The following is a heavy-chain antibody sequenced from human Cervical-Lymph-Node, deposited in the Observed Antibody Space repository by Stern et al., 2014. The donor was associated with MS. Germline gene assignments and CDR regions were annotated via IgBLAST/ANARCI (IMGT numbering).Heavy chain of an antibody. CDR1: GFTFSSYI. D-gene: IGHD1-26*01. Sequence: EVQLVESGGGLVQPGGSLRLSCSASGFTFSSYIMNWVRQAPGKGLEWVSYINTISTAIYYADSVKGRFTISRDNAKKSLFLQMNSLRADDTAVYYCARGGSPPYYFDYWGQGTLVTVSS. V-gene: IGHV3-48*01. CDR2: INTISTAI. CDR3: ARGGSPPYYFDY. J-gene: IGHJ4*02.